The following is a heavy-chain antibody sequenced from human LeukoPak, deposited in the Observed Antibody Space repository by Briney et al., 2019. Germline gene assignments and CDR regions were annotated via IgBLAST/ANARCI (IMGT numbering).Heavy chain of an antibody. CDR1: GFTFDDYS. V-gene: IGHV3-9*01. J-gene: IGHJ4*02. CDR2: ISWNSGSA. Sequence: GGSLRLSCAASGFTFDDYSMHWVRQAPGKGLEWVSGISWNSGSAGYADSVKGRFTISRDSAKNSLYRQMNSLRTEDTALYYCAKDRTYSAYAALDYWGKGTLVTVSS. CDR3: AKDRTYSAYAALDY. D-gene: IGHD5-12*01.